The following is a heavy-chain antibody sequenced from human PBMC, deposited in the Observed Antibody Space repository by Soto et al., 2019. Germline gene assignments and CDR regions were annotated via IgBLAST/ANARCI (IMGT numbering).Heavy chain of an antibody. Sequence: PGESLKISCKGSGYSFTTYWIAWVRQMPGKGLEWMGIIYPGDSDTRYSPSFQGQVTNSADKSISTAYLQWSSLKASDTAMYYCARLYNAHSFHYWGQGSLVTVSS. V-gene: IGHV5-51*01. J-gene: IGHJ4*02. D-gene: IGHD1-1*01. CDR3: ARLYNAHSFHY. CDR1: GYSFTTYW. CDR2: IYPGDSDT.